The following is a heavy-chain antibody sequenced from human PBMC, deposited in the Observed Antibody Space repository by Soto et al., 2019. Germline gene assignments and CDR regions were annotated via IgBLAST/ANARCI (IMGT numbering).Heavy chain of an antibody. CDR2: IKEDGSDQ. CDR1: GFTFSNYW. D-gene: IGHD6-13*01. J-gene: IGHJ4*02. CDR3: ARAAPGTSRDY. Sequence: EVQLVESGGGLVQPGGSVRLSCAASGFTFSNYWMSWVRQAPGKGLEWLANIKEDGSDQYYVDSVKGRFTISRDNAKNSLYLQMNSLRGEDTAVYYCARAAPGTSRDYWGQGTLVTVSS. V-gene: IGHV3-7*02.